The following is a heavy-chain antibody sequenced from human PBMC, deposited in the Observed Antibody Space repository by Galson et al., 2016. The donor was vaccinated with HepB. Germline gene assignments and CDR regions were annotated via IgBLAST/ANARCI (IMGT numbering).Heavy chain of an antibody. J-gene: IGHJ4*02. CDR2: IKTDGSIT. CDR1: GFTFSNYW. Sequence: SLRLSCAASGFTFSNYWMYWVRQAPGKGLVWVSRIKTDGSITGYADSVKGRFTISRANGKKTMYLQMNSLRAEDTALYYCARGRRGAISDFFDSCGQGTLVTVSS. V-gene: IGHV3-74*01. D-gene: IGHD3-10*01. CDR3: ARGRRGAISDFFDS.